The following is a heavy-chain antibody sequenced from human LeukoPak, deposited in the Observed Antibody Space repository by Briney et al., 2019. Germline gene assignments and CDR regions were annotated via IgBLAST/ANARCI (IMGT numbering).Heavy chain of an antibody. V-gene: IGHV3-23*01. CDR1: GFTFTSYA. D-gene: IGHD1-26*01. CDR2: ISGSGGRT. Sequence: PGGSLRLSCAASGFTFTSYAMNWVRQAPGKGLEWVSGISGSGGRTYYAASVKGRFTISRDNSENTLYMQMSSLRAEDTAVYYCAKDRGLVGSTPSNFDYWSQGTLVTVSS. CDR3: AKDRGLVGSTPSNFDY. J-gene: IGHJ4*02.